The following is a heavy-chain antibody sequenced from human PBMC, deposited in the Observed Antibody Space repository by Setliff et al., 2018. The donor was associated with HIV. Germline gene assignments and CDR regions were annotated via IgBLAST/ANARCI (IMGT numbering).Heavy chain of an antibody. Sequence: GESLRLSCAASGFTFYSYAMSWVRQAPGKGLEWVATMSGSTGDTYYADSVKGRFTISRDNSKNTLSLQMNSLGAEDTAIYYCANRLRGYNKWYYFDYWGQGTLVTVSS. V-gene: IGHV3-23*01. J-gene: IGHJ4*02. CDR2: MSGSTGDT. D-gene: IGHD1-1*01. CDR3: ANRLRGYNKWYYFDY. CDR1: GFTFYSYA.